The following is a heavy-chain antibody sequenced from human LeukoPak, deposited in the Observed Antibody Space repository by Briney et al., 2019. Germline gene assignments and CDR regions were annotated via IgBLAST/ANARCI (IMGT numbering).Heavy chain of an antibody. CDR2: IYYSGST. CDR1: GGSISSRSYY. J-gene: IGHJ4*02. Sequence: PSETLSLTCIVSGGSISSRSYYWGWIRQPPGRGLECIGSIYYSGSTYYNPSLKSRVTISVDTSKNQFSLKLSSVTAADTAVYYCAEGRDGYNLEVDYWGQGTLVTVSS. D-gene: IGHD5-24*01. CDR3: AEGRDGYNLEVDY. V-gene: IGHV4-39*01.